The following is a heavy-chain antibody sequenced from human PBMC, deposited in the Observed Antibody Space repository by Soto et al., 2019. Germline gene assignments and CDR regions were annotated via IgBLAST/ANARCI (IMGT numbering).Heavy chain of an antibody. CDR3: TTGDYDILTGYGDDY. J-gene: IGHJ4*02. D-gene: IGHD3-9*01. CDR2: IKSKTDGGTT. V-gene: IGHV3-15*01. Sequence: GGSLRLSCAASAFSFSTSWMSWVRQAPGKGLEWVGRIKSKTDGGTTDYAAPVKGRFTISRDDSKNTLYLQMNSLKTEDTAVYYCTTGDYDILTGYGDDYWGQGTLVTVSS. CDR1: AFSFSTSW.